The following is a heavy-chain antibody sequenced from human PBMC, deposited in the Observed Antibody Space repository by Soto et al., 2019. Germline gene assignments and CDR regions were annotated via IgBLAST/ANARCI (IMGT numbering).Heavy chain of an antibody. D-gene: IGHD3-10*01. CDR1: GFTFRGYW. CDR2: IKEDGGEK. Sequence: GGSLRLSCEASGFTFRGYWMSWVRQTPGKGLEWVASIKEDGGEKNYLDSAKGRFTISRDNAKNSLYLQMNSLRVEDTAVYYCASRTLISGSPIPFHYWGQGTLVTVSS. CDR3: ASRTLISGSPIPFHY. V-gene: IGHV3-7*01. J-gene: IGHJ4*02.